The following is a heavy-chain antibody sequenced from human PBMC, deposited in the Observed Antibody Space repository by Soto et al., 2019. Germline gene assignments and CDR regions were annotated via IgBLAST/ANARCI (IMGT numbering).Heavy chain of an antibody. CDR3: GRLEGLATISYYFDY. CDR2: IYHSGST. V-gene: IGHV4-4*02. Sequence: PSETLSLTCAVSSGSISSSNWWSWVRQPPGKGLEWIGEIYHSGSTNYNPSLKSRVTISVDKSKNQFSLKLMSLSAADTAVFYCGRLEGLATISYYFDYWGQGVLVTVSS. D-gene: IGHD3-9*01. J-gene: IGHJ4*02. CDR1: SGSISSSNW.